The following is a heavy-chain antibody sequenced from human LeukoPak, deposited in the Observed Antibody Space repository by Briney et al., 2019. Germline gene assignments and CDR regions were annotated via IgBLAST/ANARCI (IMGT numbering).Heavy chain of an antibody. V-gene: IGHV4-59*12. CDR1: GDSISSYY. CDR2: IYYSGGT. Sequence: PSETLSLTCTVSGDSISSYYWSWIRQPPGKGLEWIGYIYYSGGTDYNPSLKSRVTISVDTSKNQFSLNLSSVTAADTAVYYCARALVRATMVWYFDLWGRGTLVTVSS. J-gene: IGHJ2*01. CDR3: ARALVRATMVWYFDL. D-gene: IGHD5-12*01.